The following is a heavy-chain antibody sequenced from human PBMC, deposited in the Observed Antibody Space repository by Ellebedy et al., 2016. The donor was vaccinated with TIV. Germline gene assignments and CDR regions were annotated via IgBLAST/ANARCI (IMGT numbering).Heavy chain of an antibody. CDR3: ARSRRSDSRDAFDL. CDR2: IYSNGVT. Sequence: SETLSLXCTVSGDSIRSHYWIWIRQPPGKGLEWIGDIYSNGVTHYNPSLKSRVTTSLDTSKSQFSLKLSSVTAADTAVYYCARSRRSDSRDAFDLWGQGTVVTVSS. CDR1: GDSIRSHY. D-gene: IGHD4-17*01. J-gene: IGHJ3*01. V-gene: IGHV4-59*08.